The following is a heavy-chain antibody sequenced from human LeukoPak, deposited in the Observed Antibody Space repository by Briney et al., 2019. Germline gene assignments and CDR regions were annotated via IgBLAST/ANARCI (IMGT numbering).Heavy chain of an antibody. CDR1: GGSISSYY. CDR3: ARAGSSRPFDY. V-gene: IGHV4-59*01. CDR2: IYYSGST. Sequence: KPSETLSLTCTVSGGSISSYYCSWIRQPPGNGLEWIGYIYYSGSTNYNPSLKSRVTISVDTSKNQFSLKLSSVTAADTAVYYCARAGSSRPFDYWGQGTLVTVSS. D-gene: IGHD6-13*01. J-gene: IGHJ4*02.